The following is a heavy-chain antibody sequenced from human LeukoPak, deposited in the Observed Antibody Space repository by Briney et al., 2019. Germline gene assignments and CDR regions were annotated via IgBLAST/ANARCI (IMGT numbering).Heavy chain of an antibody. Sequence: PGGSLRLSCAASGFTFSSYDMHWVRQAPGKGLEWVSAVRGSGTDTYYADSVKGRFTISRDNSKNTLYLQMNSLRAEDTAIYYCAKTSRRDSAYDSPFDYWGQGTLVTVSS. CDR1: GFTFSSYD. J-gene: IGHJ4*02. CDR2: VRGSGTDT. D-gene: IGHD5-12*01. CDR3: AKTSRRDSAYDSPFDY. V-gene: IGHV3-23*01.